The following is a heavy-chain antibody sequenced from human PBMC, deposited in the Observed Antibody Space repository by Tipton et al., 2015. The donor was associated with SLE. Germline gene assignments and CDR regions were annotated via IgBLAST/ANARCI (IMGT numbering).Heavy chain of an antibody. Sequence: TLSLTCAVYGGSFCGYYWSWIRQPPGRGLEWIGEINHSGSTNYNPSLKSRVTISVDTSKNQFSLKLSSVTAADTAVYYCARDYYGSGSYYQPGAFDIWGQGTMVTVSS. J-gene: IGHJ3*02. CDR2: INHSGST. D-gene: IGHD3-10*01. CDR1: GGSFCGYY. CDR3: ARDYYGSGSYYQPGAFDI. V-gene: IGHV4-34*01.